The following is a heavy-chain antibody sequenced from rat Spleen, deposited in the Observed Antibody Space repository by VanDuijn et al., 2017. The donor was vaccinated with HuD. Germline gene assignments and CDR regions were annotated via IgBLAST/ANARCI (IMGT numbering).Heavy chain of an antibody. V-gene: IGHV5S13*01. J-gene: IGHJ2*01. CDR2: ISTGGGNT. D-gene: IGHD5-1*01. Sequence: EVQLVESGGGLVQPGRSLKLSCAASGFIFSTNDMAWVRQAPTKGLEWIASISTGGGNTYYRDSVKGRFTISRDNAKNTLYLQMNSLRSEDTATYYCARHSNWGFDYWGQGVMVTVSS. CDR1: GFIFSTND. CDR3: ARHSNWGFDY.